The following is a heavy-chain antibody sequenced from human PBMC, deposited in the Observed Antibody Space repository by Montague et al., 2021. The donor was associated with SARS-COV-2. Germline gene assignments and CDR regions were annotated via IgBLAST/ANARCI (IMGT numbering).Heavy chain of an antibody. Sequence: SETLSLTCTVSGVSISGYTYFWGWIRQPPGKGLEWIASVYYSGSTYYNPSLRSRVTISVDTSKNQFSLKLSSVTAADTAVYYCARQVGTMIVVVIIKLRYYFDYWGQGTLVTVSS. CDR3: ARQVGTMIVVVIIKLRYYFDY. V-gene: IGHV4-39*01. CDR2: VYYSGST. CDR1: GVSISGYTYF. J-gene: IGHJ4*02. D-gene: IGHD3-22*01.